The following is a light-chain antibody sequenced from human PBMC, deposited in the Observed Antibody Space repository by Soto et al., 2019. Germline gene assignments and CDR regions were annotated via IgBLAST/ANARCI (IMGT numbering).Light chain of an antibody. Sequence: EMVMTQSPATLSVSPGERATLSCRASQSVSSKLAWYQQKPGQAPRLLIYGASSRATGIPDRFSGSGSGTDFSLTISRLEPEDFAIYHCQLYGSSLTFGGGTKVDIK. J-gene: IGKJ4*01. CDR3: QLYGSSLT. CDR2: GAS. CDR1: QSVSSK. V-gene: IGKV3-20*01.